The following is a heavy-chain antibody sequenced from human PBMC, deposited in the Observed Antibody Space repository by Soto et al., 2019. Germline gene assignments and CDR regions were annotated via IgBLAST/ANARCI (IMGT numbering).Heavy chain of an antibody. CDR1: GFNFSSYA. CDR3: ARDLATWTGGVYYYGMDV. D-gene: IGHD5-12*01. CDR2: ISYDGSNK. J-gene: IGHJ6*02. Sequence: PGGSLRLSCAASGFNFSSYAMHWVRQAPGKGLEWVAVISYDGSNKYYADSVKGRFTISRDNPKNTLYLQMNSLRAEDTAVYYCARDLATWTGGVYYYGMDVWGQGTTVTVSS. V-gene: IGHV3-30-3*01.